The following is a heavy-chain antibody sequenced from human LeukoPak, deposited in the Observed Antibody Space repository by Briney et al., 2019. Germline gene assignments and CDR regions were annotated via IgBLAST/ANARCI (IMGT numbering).Heavy chain of an antibody. Sequence: GGSLRLSCAASGFTFSSYGMHWVRQAPGKGLEWVAVISYDGSNKYYADSVKGRFTISRDNSKNTLYLQMNSLRAEDTAVYYCAKDRGYSSSWYYFDYWGQGTLVTVSS. V-gene: IGHV3-30*18. D-gene: IGHD6-13*01. J-gene: IGHJ4*02. CDR2: ISYDGSNK. CDR3: AKDRGYSSSWYYFDY. CDR1: GFTFSSYG.